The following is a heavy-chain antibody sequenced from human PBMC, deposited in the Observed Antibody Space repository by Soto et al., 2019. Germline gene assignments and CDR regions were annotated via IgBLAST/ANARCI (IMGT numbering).Heavy chain of an antibody. CDR3: ARSRVTYYYDRSAFDI. CDR1: GGTFSSYA. D-gene: IGHD3-22*01. Sequence: QVQLVQSGAEVKKPGSSVKVSCKASGGTFSSYAISWVRQAPGQGLEGMGGIIPIFGTANYAQKFQGRVTITADESTSTAYMELSSLRSEDTAVYYCARSRVTYYYDRSAFDIWGQGTMVTVSS. V-gene: IGHV1-69*01. J-gene: IGHJ3*02. CDR2: IIPIFGTA.